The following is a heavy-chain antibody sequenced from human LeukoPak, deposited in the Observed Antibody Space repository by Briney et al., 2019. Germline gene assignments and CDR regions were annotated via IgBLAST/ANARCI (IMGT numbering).Heavy chain of an antibody. Sequence: GGSLRLSCAASGFTFSSYWMTWVRQAPGKGLEWVAFIRYDGSNKYYADSVKGRFTISRDNSKNTLYLQMNSLTAEDTAVYYCAKSLGAPGWYNIDYWGPGTLVTVSS. CDR2: IRYDGSNK. D-gene: IGHD6-19*01. J-gene: IGHJ4*02. V-gene: IGHV3-30*02. CDR1: GFTFSSYW. CDR3: AKSLGAPGWYNIDY.